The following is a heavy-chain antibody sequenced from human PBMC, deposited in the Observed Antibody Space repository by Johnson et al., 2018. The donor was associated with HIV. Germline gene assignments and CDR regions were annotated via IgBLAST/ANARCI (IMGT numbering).Heavy chain of an antibody. J-gene: IGHJ3*02. CDR2: IWYDGSNK. CDR3: GRSSSYWGHDAFDI. V-gene: IGHV3-33*01. Sequence: VPLVESGGGVVPPGRSLRLSCAASGFTFSSYGMHWVRQAPGKGLEWVAVIWYDGSNKYYADSVKGRFTISRDNSKNTLYLQMNSLRAEDTAVYYCGRSSSYWGHDAFDIWGQGTMVTVSS. D-gene: IGHD3-16*01. CDR1: GFTFSSYG.